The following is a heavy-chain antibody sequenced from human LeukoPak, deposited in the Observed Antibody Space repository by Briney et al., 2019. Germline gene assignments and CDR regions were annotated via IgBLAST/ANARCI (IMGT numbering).Heavy chain of an antibody. CDR2: ISYDGSNK. CDR1: GFTFSSYG. Sequence: GRSLRLSCAASGFTFSSYGMHWVRQAPGKGLEWVAVISYDGSNKYYADSVKGRFTISRDNSKNTLCLQMNSLRAEDTAVYYCAKEREVYYDFWSGHYYYYGMDVWGQGTTVTVSS. D-gene: IGHD3-3*01. J-gene: IGHJ6*02. CDR3: AKEREVYYDFWSGHYYYYGMDV. V-gene: IGHV3-30*18.